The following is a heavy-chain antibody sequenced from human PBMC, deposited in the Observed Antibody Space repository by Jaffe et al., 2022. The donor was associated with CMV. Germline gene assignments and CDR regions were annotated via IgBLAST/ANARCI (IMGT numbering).Heavy chain of an antibody. CDR1: GGSISSYY. V-gene: IGHV4-59*01. CDR2: IYYSGST. D-gene: IGHD3-22*01. Sequence: QVQLQESGPGLVKPSETLSLTCTVSGGSISSYYWSWIRQPPGKGLEWIGYIYYSGSTNYNPSLKSRVTISVDTSKNQFSLKLSSVTAADTAVYYCARDLRHYYDSSGYYWGGSYAFDIWGQGTMVTVSS. CDR3: ARDLRHYYDSSGYYWGGSYAFDI. J-gene: IGHJ3*02.